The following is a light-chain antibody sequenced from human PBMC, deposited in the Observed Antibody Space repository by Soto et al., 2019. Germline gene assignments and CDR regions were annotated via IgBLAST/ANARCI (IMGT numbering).Light chain of an antibody. CDR3: QSYDGNNHEV. J-gene: IGLJ2*01. CDR1: GGSIASNY. CDR2: VFD. V-gene: IGLV6-57*04. Sequence: LTQPHSVSESPGETVTISCTRTGGSIASNYVQWYQQRPGSAPSTVIYVFDQRPSGVPDRFSGSIDRSSNSASLTISGLKTEDEADYYCQSYDGNNHEVLGGGNKVTVL.